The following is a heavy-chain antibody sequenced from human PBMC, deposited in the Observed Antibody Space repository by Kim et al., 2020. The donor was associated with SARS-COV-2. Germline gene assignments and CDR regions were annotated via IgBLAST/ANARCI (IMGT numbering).Heavy chain of an antibody. V-gene: IGHV3-11*04. CDR1: GFTFSDYY. J-gene: IGHJ4*02. CDR2: ISSSGSTI. Sequence: GGSLRLSCAASGFTFSDYYMSWIRQAPGKGLEWVSYISSSGSTIYYADSVKGRFTISRDNAKNSLYLQMNSLRAEDTAVYYCARDVVHCSGGSCYWRVDYWGQGTLVTVSS. D-gene: IGHD2-15*01. CDR3: ARDVVHCSGGSCYWRVDY.